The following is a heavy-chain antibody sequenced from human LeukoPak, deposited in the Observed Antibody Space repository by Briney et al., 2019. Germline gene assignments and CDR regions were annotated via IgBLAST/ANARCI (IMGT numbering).Heavy chain of an antibody. CDR3: ARAAYSSTWYSRYFDL. V-gene: IGHV3-48*03. D-gene: IGHD6-13*01. CDR2: ISSSGSTI. CDR1: GFTFSSYE. J-gene: IGHJ2*01. Sequence: GGSLRLSCAASGFTFSSYEMNWVRQAPGKGLEWVSYISSSGSTIYYADSVKGRFTISRDNAKNSLYLQMNTLRAGDTAVYYCARAAYSSTWYSRYFDLWGRGTLVTVSS.